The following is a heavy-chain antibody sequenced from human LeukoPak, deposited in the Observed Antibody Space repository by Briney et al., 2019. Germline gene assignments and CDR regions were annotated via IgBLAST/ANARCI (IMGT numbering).Heavy chain of an antibody. Sequence: ASVKVSCKVSGYTLTELSMHWVRQAPGKGLEWMGGFDPEDGETIYAQKFQGRVTMTEDTSTDTAYMEVISLRSEDTAVNYCAAVGINYYESSGHYSRKKYNWFDPWGQGTLVTVSS. CDR2: FDPEDGET. J-gene: IGHJ5*02. V-gene: IGHV1-24*01. CDR3: AAVGINYYESSGHYSRKKYNWFDP. D-gene: IGHD3-22*01. CDR1: GYTLTELS.